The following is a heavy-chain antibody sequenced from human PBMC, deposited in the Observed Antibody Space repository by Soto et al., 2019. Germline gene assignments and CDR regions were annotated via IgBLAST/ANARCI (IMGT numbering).Heavy chain of an antibody. CDR3: VKDDRILGRRYFDL. Sequence: PGGSLRLSCAASGFTFSSYAMTWVRQAPGKGLEWVSSISFSGGGTYYADSVKGRLTISRDNSKNTLFLQMNSLRVEDTAVYYCVKDDRILGRRYFDLWDRGTLVTVSS. J-gene: IGHJ2*01. CDR1: GFTFSSYA. V-gene: IGHV3-23*01. CDR2: ISFSGGGT. D-gene: IGHD2-15*01.